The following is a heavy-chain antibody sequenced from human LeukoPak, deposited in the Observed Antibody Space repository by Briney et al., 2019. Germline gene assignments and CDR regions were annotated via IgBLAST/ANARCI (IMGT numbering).Heavy chain of an antibody. CDR2: IYSDGST. Sequence: PGGSLRLSCAASGVTVSSNYMSWVRQAPGKGLEWVSEIYSDGSTYYAASVKGRFSISRDNSKNTVYLQMNSLRAEDTAVYYCARDLALIDYWGQGTLVTVSS. CDR3: ARDLALIDY. CDR1: GVTVSSNY. D-gene: IGHD3-16*01. J-gene: IGHJ4*02. V-gene: IGHV3-53*01.